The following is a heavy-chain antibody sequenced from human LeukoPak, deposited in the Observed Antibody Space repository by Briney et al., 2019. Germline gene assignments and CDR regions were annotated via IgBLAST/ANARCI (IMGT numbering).Heavy chain of an antibody. CDR2: IYYSGST. D-gene: IGHD6-25*01. J-gene: IGHJ6*03. V-gene: IGHV4-59*01. Sequence: PSETLSLTCTVSGGSISSYYWSWIRQPPGKGLEWIGYIYYSGSTNYNPSLKSRVTISVDTSKNQFSLKLSSVTAADTTVYYCARGGGVGYYYYYMDVWGKGTTVTISS. CDR1: GGSISSYY. CDR3: ARGGGVGYYYYYMDV.